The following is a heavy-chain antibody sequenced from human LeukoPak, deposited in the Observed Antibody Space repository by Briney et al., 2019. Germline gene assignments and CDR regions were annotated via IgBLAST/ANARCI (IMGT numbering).Heavy chain of an antibody. Sequence: PGGSLRLSCAASGFTFSSYSMNWVRQAPGKGLEWVSSISSSSSDIYYADSVEGRFTISRHNAKNSLYLQMNSLRAEDTAVYYCARVPAGVIGMKDAFDIWGQGTMVTVSS. CDR2: ISSSSSDI. CDR1: GFTFSSYS. CDR3: ARVPAGVIGMKDAFDI. V-gene: IGHV3-21*01. D-gene: IGHD3-16*02. J-gene: IGHJ3*02.